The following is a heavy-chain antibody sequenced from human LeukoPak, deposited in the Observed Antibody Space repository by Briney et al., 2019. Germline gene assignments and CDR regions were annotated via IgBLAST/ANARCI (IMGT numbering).Heavy chain of an antibody. CDR2: IYYSGST. CDR3: ARRGVGYSSSSGDDY. CDR1: GYSISSGYY. Sequence: SETLSLTCAVSGYSISSGYYWGWIRQPPGKGLEWIGSIYYSGSTYYNPSLKSRVTISVDTSKNQFSLKLSSVTAADTAVYYCARRGVGYSSSSGDDYWGQGTLVTVSS. V-gene: IGHV4-38-2*01. D-gene: IGHD6-6*01. J-gene: IGHJ4*02.